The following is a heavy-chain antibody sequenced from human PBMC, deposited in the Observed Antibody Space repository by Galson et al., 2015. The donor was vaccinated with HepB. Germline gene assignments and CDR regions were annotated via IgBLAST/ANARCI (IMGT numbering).Heavy chain of an antibody. J-gene: IGHJ4*02. CDR1: GYTFIDYY. D-gene: IGHD6-19*01. V-gene: IGHV1-2*02. Sequence: SVKVSCKASGYTFIDYYMHWARQAPGQGLEWLGWISPNSGGTNYAQKYQGRVTMTRDTSISTAYMELSRLRSDDTAVYYCARRRGYSGGWYYFDYWGQGTLVTVSS. CDR3: ARRRGYSGGWYYFDY. CDR2: ISPNSGGT.